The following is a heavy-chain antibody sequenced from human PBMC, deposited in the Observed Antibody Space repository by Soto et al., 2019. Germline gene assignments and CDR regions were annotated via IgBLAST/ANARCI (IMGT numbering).Heavy chain of an antibody. CDR3: ARSSGTYSDFYY. CDR1: GYTFTAYC. J-gene: IGHJ4*01. Sequence: QVHLVQSGAEVKKSGASVKVSCEASGYTFTAYCVHWVRHAPGHGLEWMGWINPTSGGTNYARRFQGRIDMTTDTSTNTAYMELNSLKSDETALYFCARSSGTYSDFYYCGQGTQVPVSS. CDR2: INPTSGGT. V-gene: IGHV1-2*02. D-gene: IGHD1-26*01.